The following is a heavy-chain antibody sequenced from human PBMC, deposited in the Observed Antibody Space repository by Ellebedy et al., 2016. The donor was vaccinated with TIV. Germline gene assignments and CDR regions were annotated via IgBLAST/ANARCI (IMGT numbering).Heavy chain of an antibody. D-gene: IGHD3-10*01. CDR3: ARGGPGGDNWFFGL. CDR2: SGAAGDT. V-gene: IGHV3-13*01. Sequence: GESLKISCAASGFSLTGSDLHWVRRRRGKGLEWVAASGAAGDTYYPDSVRGRLTISRESATNSFYLQMNSLTAGDTAVYYCARGGPGGDNWFFGLWGRGTQVTVSS. J-gene: IGHJ2*01. CDR1: GFSLTGSD.